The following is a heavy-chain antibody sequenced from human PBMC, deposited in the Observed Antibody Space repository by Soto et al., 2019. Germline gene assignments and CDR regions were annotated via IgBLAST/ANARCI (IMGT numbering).Heavy chain of an antibody. CDR1: GGTFSSYT. Sequence: QVQLVQSGAEVKKPGSSVKVSCKASGGTFSSYTISWVRQAPGQGLEWMGRIIPILGIANYAQEFQGRVTITADKSTSTADMGRNSLRSEDTAVYYCSRGGDDSGCDGYFYYGMDVWGQGTTVTVSS. CDR2: IIPILGIA. V-gene: IGHV1-69*02. CDR3: SRGGDDSGCDGYFYYGMDV. J-gene: IGHJ6*02. D-gene: IGHD5-12*01.